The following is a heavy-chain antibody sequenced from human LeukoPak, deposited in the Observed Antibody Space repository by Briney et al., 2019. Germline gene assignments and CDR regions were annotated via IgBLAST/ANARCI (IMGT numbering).Heavy chain of an antibody. V-gene: IGHV3-23*01. CDR3: AKMGYDFWSGYYAY. Sequence: GGSLRLSCAASGFTFSRYAMSWVRQAPGKGLEWVSAISGSGGSTYYADSVKGRFTISRDNSKNTLYLQMNSLRAEDTAVYYCAKMGYDFWSGYYAYWGQGTLVTVSS. CDR1: GFTFSRYA. D-gene: IGHD3-3*01. CDR2: ISGSGGST. J-gene: IGHJ4*02.